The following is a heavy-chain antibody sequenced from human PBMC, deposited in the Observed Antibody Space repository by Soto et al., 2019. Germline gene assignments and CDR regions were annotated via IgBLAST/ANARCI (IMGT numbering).Heavy chain of an antibody. CDR1: GFAFFSYA. CDR2: ISYDGSNK. Sequence: PWGSLRLYCAASGFAFFSYAIHCIRQSPFKWLEWVGVISYDGSNKYYADSVKGRFTISRDNSKNTLYLQMNSLRAEDTAVYYCARDVCSSTSCSQDYFDYWGQGTLVTVSS. J-gene: IGHJ4*02. D-gene: IGHD2-2*01. CDR3: ARDVCSSTSCSQDYFDY. V-gene: IGHV3-30-3*01.